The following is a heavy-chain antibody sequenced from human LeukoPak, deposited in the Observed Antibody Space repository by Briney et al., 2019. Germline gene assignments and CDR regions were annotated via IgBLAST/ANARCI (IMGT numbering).Heavy chain of an antibody. Sequence: ETLSLTCAVYGGSFSGYYWSWIRQPPGKGLEWIGEINHSGSTNYNPSLKSRVTISVDTSKNQFSLKLSSVTAADTAVYYCAGTTPNYDFWSGYYYNWVDPLGQGTLVTVSS. CDR1: GGSFSGYY. CDR3: AGTTPNYDFWSGYYYNWVDP. CDR2: INHSGST. J-gene: IGHJ5*02. V-gene: IGHV4-34*01. D-gene: IGHD3-3*01.